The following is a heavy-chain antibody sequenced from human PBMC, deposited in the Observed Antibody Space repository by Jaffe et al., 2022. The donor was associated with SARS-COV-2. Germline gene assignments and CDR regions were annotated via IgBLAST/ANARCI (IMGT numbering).Heavy chain of an antibody. Sequence: QVQLVESGGGVVQPGRSLRLSCAASGFTFSSYAMHWVRQAPGKGLEWVAVISYDGSNKYYADSVKGRFTISRDNSKNTLYLQMNSLRAEDTAVYYCARAIGDATAPFDYWGQGTLVTVSS. CDR3: ARAIGDATAPFDY. CDR2: ISYDGSNK. J-gene: IGHJ4*02. V-gene: IGHV3-30-3*01. D-gene: IGHD3-10*01. CDR1: GFTFSSYA.